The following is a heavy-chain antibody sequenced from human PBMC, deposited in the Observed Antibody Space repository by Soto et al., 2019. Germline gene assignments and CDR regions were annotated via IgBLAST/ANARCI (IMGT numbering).Heavy chain of an antibody. D-gene: IGHD1-1*01. CDR3: ANPIPKTGTTFGF. V-gene: IGHV3-23*01. J-gene: IGHJ4*02. Sequence: QLLESGGGLVQPGGSLRLSCVASGFTFSNFAVAWVRQAPGEGLEWVSAISGSGDDTFYADSMKGRFTISRDNSKDTLYLQINSLRAEDTAVYYCANPIPKTGTTFGFWGQGTLVTVSS. CDR2: ISGSGDDT. CDR1: GFTFSNFA.